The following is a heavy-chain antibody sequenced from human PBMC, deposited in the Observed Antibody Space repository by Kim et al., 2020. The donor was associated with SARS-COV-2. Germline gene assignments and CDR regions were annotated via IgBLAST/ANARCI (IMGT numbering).Heavy chain of an antibody. CDR1: GDSISTGNW. CDR2: IYRSGNT. D-gene: IGHD1-26*01. J-gene: IGHJ4*01. CDR3: ARLRTETGGYFCFDY. Sequence: SETLSLTCDVSGDSISTGNWWSWVRQPPGKGLEWIGEIYRSGNTNYNPSLKSRVSISVDKSKNQFSLKLNSVTAADTAVYYCARLRTETGGYFCFDYWG. V-gene: IGHV4-4*02.